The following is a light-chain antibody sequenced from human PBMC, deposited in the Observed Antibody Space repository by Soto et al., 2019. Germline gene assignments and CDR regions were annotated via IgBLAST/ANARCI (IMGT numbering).Light chain of an antibody. CDR2: DAS. V-gene: IGKV1-5*01. CDR3: QQYKSPPNT. Sequence: DIQMTQSPSTLSASVGDRVTITCRPVRGFITLLAWYQQKPGKAPKLLIYDASSLESGDPARFSGSGSGTEFTLAISSLQSDDFGTYYCQQYKSPPNTFGQGTRLEIK. J-gene: IGKJ2*01. CDR1: RGFITL.